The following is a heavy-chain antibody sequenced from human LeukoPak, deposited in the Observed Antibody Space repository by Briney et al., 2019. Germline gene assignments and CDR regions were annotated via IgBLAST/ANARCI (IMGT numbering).Heavy chain of an antibody. J-gene: IGHJ4*02. CDR2: ISTRDNTI. V-gene: IGHV3-11*01. CDR1: GGSISSSNW. D-gene: IGHD4-23*01. Sequence: GTLSLTCAVSGGSISSSNWWSWIRQTPGKGLEWLSYISTRDNTIQYADSVKGRFTISRDNANNSVFLQMNNLRAEDSAIYYCARGARWAYYFDYWGQGSLVTVSS. CDR3: ARGARWAYYFDY.